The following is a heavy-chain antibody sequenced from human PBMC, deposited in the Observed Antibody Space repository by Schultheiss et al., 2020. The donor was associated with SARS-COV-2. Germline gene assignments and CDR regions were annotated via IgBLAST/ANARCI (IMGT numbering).Heavy chain of an antibody. J-gene: IGHJ4*02. CDR1: GGSISSYY. CDR3: ARDKVEDELLYRSLDY. CDR2: IYHSGST. Sequence: SETLSLTCTVSGGSISSYYWSWIRQPPGKGLEWIGYIYHSGSTNYNPSLKSRVTISVDTSKNQFSLKLSSVTAADTAVYYCARDKVEDELLYRSLDYWGQGTLVTVSS. D-gene: IGHD2-2*02. V-gene: IGHV4-59*12.